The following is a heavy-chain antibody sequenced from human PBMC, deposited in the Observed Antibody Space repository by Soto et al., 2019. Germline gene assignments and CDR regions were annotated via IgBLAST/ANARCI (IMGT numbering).Heavy chain of an antibody. CDR2: IGGSGVYT. CDR3: AKSAGFGELLSHYYFDY. J-gene: IGHJ4*02. CDR1: GFTFSSYA. D-gene: IGHD3-10*01. V-gene: IGHV3-23*01. Sequence: EVQLLESGGGLVQPGGSLRLSCAASGFTFSSYAMSWVRQAPGKGLGWVSAIGGSGVYTYYADTVKARFTISRDNSEDPLYLQMNGLRAEDPAVYYCAKSAGFGELLSHYYFDYWGQGALVTISS.